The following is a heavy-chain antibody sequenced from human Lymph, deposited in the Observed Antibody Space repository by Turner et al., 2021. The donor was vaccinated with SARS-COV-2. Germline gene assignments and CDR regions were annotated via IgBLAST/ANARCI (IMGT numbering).Heavy chain of an antibody. Sequence: EVHLVETGGGSIQPGWSLRLSCAASGIIVSRNYMNWVRQAAGKGVEWVSVNYSGGNTYYTDSVKGRFTISRDNSKNYLELEMNSLRVEDTAVYYCARDLGTYGMDVWGQGTTVTVSS. V-gene: IGHV3-53*02. D-gene: IGHD6-13*01. CDR2: NYSGGNT. J-gene: IGHJ6*02. CDR3: ARDLGTYGMDV. CDR1: GIIVSRNY.